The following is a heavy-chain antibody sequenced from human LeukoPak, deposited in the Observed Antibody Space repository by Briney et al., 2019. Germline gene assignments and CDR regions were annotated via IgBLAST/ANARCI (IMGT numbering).Heavy chain of an antibody. CDR3: AKDLEPEDIVVVVAANLGYDY. V-gene: IGHV3-23*01. CDR1: GFTFSSYA. CDR2: ISGSGGST. Sequence: GGSLRLSCAASGFTFSSYAMSWVRQAPGKGLEWVSAISGSGGSTYYADSVKGRFTISRDNSKNTLHLQMNSLRAEDTAVYYCAKDLEPEDIVVVVAANLGYDYWGQGTLVTVSS. D-gene: IGHD2-15*01. J-gene: IGHJ4*02.